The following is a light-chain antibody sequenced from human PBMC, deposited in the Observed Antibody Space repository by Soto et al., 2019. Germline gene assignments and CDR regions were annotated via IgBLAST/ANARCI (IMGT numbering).Light chain of an antibody. J-gene: IGLJ7*01. Sequence: QPVLTQPASVSGSPGQSITNSCTGTSSDVGSHNLVSWYQQHPGQAPKLMIYEVTKRPLGVSTRFSASKSGNTASLTISGLQAEDEADYYCCSYGGSRAVFGGGTQLTVL. CDR3: CSYGGSRAV. V-gene: IGLV2-23*02. CDR1: SSDVGSHNL. CDR2: EVT.